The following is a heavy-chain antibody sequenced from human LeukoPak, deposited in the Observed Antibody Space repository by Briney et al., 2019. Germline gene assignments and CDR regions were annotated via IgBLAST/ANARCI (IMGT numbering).Heavy chain of an antibody. CDR2: INAGNGNT. CDR3: ARDLGYYYGSGSYSHFDY. D-gene: IGHD3-10*01. J-gene: IGHJ4*02. CDR1: GYTFTSYA. Sequence: ASVKVSCKASGYTFTSYAMHWVRQAPGQRLEWMGWINAGNGNTKYSQKFQGRVTMTRDTSTSTVYMELSSLRSEDTAVYYCARDLGYYYGSGSYSHFDYWGQGTLVTVSS. V-gene: IGHV1-3*01.